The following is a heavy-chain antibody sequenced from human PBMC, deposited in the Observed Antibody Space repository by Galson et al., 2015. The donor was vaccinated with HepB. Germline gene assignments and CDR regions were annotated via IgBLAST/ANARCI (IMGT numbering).Heavy chain of an antibody. D-gene: IGHD3-22*01. CDR1: GFIFSNAW. Sequence: SLRLSCAASGFIFSNAWMNWVRQAPGKGLEWVGRIESKTDGGTTDYAAPVKGRFTISRDDSKNTLYLQMNRLKTEDTAVYYCTTFFSSMIVVENYGMDVWGQGTTVTVSS. V-gene: IGHV3-15*07. CDR3: TTFFSSMIVVENYGMDV. J-gene: IGHJ6*02. CDR2: IESKTDGGTT.